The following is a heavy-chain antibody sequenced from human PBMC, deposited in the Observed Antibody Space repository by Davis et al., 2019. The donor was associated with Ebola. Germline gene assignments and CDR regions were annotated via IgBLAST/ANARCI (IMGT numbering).Heavy chain of an antibody. CDR1: GYTFTSYY. Sequence: ASVKVSCKASGYTFTSYYMHWVRQAPGQGLEWMGIINPSGGSTSYAQKFQGRVTMTRDTSTSTVYMELSSLRSEDTAVYYCAREGAARPEGPNYFDYWGQGTLVTVSS. CDR3: AREGAARPEGPNYFDY. V-gene: IGHV1-46*01. J-gene: IGHJ4*02. D-gene: IGHD6-6*01. CDR2: INPSGGST.